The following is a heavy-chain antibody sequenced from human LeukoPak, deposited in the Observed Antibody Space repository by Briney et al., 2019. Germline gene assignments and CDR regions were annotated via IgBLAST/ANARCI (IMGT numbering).Heavy chain of an antibody. CDR2: AGDSAQTT. CDR3: TKDSFTVIRGVGSGDGFAV. CDR1: GFTFSTYG. V-gene: IGHV3-23*01. Sequence: GGSLRLSCVASGFTFSTYGMSWVRQAPGKGLEGVAVAGDSAQTTHYADSVKGRFFVSRDNSRNTVHLQMNSLRAEDTALYFCTKDSFTVIRGVGSGDGFAVWGQGTMVTVS. D-gene: IGHD3-10*01. J-gene: IGHJ3*01.